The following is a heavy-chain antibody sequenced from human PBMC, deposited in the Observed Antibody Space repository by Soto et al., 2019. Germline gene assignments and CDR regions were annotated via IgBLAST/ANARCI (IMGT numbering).Heavy chain of an antibody. CDR2: INQDGSEK. V-gene: IGHV3-7*01. Sequence: PGGSLRLSCAASGFTFSNYWMIWVRRAPGKGLEWVADINQDGSEKYYVDSVKGRFTISRDNADNSLYLHVDSLRVEDTAVYYCARVGGFGVEHYYYSGMDVWGQGTTVTVSS. J-gene: IGHJ6*02. CDR1: GFTFSNYW. CDR3: ARVGGFGVEHYYYSGMDV. D-gene: IGHD3-3*01.